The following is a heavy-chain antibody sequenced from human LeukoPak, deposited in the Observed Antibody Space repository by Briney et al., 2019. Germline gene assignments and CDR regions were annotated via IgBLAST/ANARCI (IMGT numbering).Heavy chain of an antibody. V-gene: IGHV4-39*07. Sequence: SETLSLTCTVSGDSISSGGYYWSWIRQPPGKGLEWIGSIYYSGSTNYNPSLKSRVTISLDTSKNQFSLKLTSVTAADTAVYYCASVRGYSSGWYASGFDPWGQGTLVTVSS. D-gene: IGHD6-19*01. J-gene: IGHJ5*02. CDR3: ASVRGYSSGWYASGFDP. CDR2: IYYSGST. CDR1: GDSISSGGYY.